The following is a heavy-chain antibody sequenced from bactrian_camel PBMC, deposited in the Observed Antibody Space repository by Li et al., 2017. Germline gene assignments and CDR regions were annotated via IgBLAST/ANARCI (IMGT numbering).Heavy chain of an antibody. J-gene: IGHJ4*01. Sequence: DVQLVESGGGSVQTGGSLRLSCAASGFTFSRYCMGWFRQTPGKEREGVAIIDSGGRTNYADSVKGRFTISQDNAKNTVYLQMDSLKPEDTAMYYCAADQWAFGLGNAYRYWGQGTQVTVS. CDR3: AADQWAFGLGNAYRY. V-gene: IGHV3S10*01. CDR2: IDSGGRT. D-gene: IGHD2*01. CDR1: GFTFSRYC.